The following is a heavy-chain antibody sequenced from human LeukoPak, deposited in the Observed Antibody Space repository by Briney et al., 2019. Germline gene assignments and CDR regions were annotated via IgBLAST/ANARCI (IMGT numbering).Heavy chain of an antibody. V-gene: IGHV4-34*01. D-gene: IGHD2-15*01. CDR2: INHSGST. CDR1: GFTFSSYA. Sequence: GSLRLSCAASGFTFSSYAMSWVRQPPGKGLEWIGEINHSGSTNYNPSLKSRVTISVDTSKNQFSLKLSSVTAADTAVYYCARHGATKEVVVVAATLPFDYWGQGTLVTVSS. J-gene: IGHJ4*02. CDR3: ARHGATKEVVVVAATLPFDY.